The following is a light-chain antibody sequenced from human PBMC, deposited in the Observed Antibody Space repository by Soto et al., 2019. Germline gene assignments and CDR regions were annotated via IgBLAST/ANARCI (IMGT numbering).Light chain of an antibody. Sequence: QSALTQPASVSGSPGQSITISCTGTSSDVGGYNYVSWYQQHPGKAPKLMIYDVSNRPSGVSNRFSGSKSGNTASLTISVLQEEDEDDYYCSSYTSSSTRVFGGGTKLTVL. J-gene: IGLJ2*01. CDR3: SSYTSSSTRV. CDR2: DVS. V-gene: IGLV2-14*01. CDR1: SSDVGGYNY.